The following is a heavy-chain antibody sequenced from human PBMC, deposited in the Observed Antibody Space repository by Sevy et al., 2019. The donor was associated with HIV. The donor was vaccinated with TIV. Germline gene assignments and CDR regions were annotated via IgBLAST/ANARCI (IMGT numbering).Heavy chain of an antibody. V-gene: IGHV3-30*18. J-gene: IGHJ4*02. CDR1: KLTLSDYG. Sequence: GGCLRLSCAVSKLTLSDYGMHWVRQAPGKGLEWVAVISFDGYNKNYLDAVKGRFTISRDNSKNTVYLEMNSLRREDTAVYYCAKELQRGYDLWSGPNFDYWGQGILVTVSS. D-gene: IGHD3-3*01. CDR2: ISFDGYNK. CDR3: AKELQRGYDLWSGPNFDY.